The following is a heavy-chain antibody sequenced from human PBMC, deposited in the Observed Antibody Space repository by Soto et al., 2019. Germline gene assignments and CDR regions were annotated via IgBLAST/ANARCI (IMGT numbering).Heavy chain of an antibody. V-gene: IGHV2-5*02. CDR2: IYWDDDR. D-gene: IGHD2-15*01. CDR1: GFSLITSGVG. Sequence: SGPTLVNPTQTLTLTCTFSGFSLITSGVGVAWIRQPLGEALEWLALIYWDDDRRYSPSLKSRLTITKDTSKNQVVLTLTNVDSVDTATYYCAHRQTGGSCSGDTCYSLFPFDSWGQGTRVTVSS. J-gene: IGHJ4*02. CDR3: AHRQTGGSCSGDTCYSLFPFDS.